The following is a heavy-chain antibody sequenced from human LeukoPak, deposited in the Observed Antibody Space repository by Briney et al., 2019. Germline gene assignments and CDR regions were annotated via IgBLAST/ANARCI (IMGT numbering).Heavy chain of an antibody. CDR2: IYPRDSDT. Sequence: GESLKISCKAFGYSFSNYWIGWVRQMPGKALEWMGIIYPRDSDTRYSPSFQGQVIISVDTSITTAYLQWSSLKASDTAMYYCARNRDSDYWGQGTLVTVSS. V-gene: IGHV5-51*01. J-gene: IGHJ4*02. CDR3: ARNRDSDY. D-gene: IGHD2/OR15-2a*01. CDR1: GYSFSNYW.